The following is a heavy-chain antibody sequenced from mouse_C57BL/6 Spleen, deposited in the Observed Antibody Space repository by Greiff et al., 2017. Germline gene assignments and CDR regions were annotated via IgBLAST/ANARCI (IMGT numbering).Heavy chain of an antibody. CDR2: IYPGDGDT. J-gene: IGHJ4*01. CDR1: GYAFSSSW. D-gene: IGHD2-4*01. CDR3: ATWFYYDYEDAMDY. V-gene: IGHV1-82*01. Sequence: LVESGPELVKPGASVKISCKASGYAFSSSWMNWVKQRPGKGLEWIGRIYPGDGDTNYNGKFKGKATLTADKSSSTAYMQLSSLTSEDSAVYFCATWFYYDYEDAMDYWGQGTSVTVSS.